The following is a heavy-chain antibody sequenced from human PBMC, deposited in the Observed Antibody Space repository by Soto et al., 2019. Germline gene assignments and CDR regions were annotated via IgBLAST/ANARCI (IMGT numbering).Heavy chain of an antibody. Sequence: SGPTLVNPTETLTLTCTVSGFSLSNARMGVSWIRQPPGKALEWLAHIFSNDEKSYSTSLKSRLTISKDTSKSQVVLTMTNMDPVDTATYYCARIPTVTTYAPLYYMDVWGKGTTVTVSS. CDR1: GFSLSNARMG. J-gene: IGHJ6*03. CDR2: IFSNDEK. V-gene: IGHV2-26*01. D-gene: IGHD4-4*01. CDR3: ARIPTVTTYAPLYYMDV.